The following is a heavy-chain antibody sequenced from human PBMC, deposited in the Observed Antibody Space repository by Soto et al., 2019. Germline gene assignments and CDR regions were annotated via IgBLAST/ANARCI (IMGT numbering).Heavy chain of an antibody. D-gene: IGHD6-19*01. CDR1: GGSISSGDYY. J-gene: IGHJ5*02. CDR2: IYYSGST. V-gene: IGHV4-30-4*01. CDR3: ARVGIAVAGTLDP. Sequence: QVQLQESGPGLVKPSQTLSLTCTVSGGSISSGDYYWSWIRQPPGKGLEWIGYIYYSGSTYYNPSLKRRVTISVDTSKNQFSLKLSSVTAADTAVYYCARVGIAVAGTLDPWGQGTLVTVSS.